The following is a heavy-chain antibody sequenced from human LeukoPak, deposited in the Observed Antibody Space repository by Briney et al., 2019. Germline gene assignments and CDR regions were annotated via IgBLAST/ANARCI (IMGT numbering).Heavy chain of an antibody. D-gene: IGHD2-2*02. J-gene: IGHJ6*02. Sequence: GGSLRLSCAASGFTFSSYGMHWVRQAPGKGLEWVAVIWYDGSNKYYADSVKGRFTISRDNSKNTLYLQMNSLRAEDTAVYYCARAFRHCSSTSCYNPHYYYYGMDVWGQGTTATVSS. V-gene: IGHV3-33*01. CDR2: IWYDGSNK. CDR3: ARAFRHCSSTSCYNPHYYYYGMDV. CDR1: GFTFSSYG.